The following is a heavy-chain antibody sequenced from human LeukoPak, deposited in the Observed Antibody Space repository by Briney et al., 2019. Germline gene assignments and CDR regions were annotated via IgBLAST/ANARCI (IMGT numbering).Heavy chain of an antibody. J-gene: IGHJ4*02. CDR2: IRYDGTSK. V-gene: IGHV3-30*02. CDR1: GFTFSSPG. Sequence: GGSLRLSCAPSGFTFSSPGVHWVRQAPGKGLEWVAFIRYDGTSKYYADSVKGRFTISRDNSKNTVYLQMNSLRAEDTGVYYWEKETRGSYSDYWGEGTLVTVSS. D-gene: IGHD1-26*01. CDR3: EKETRGSYSDY.